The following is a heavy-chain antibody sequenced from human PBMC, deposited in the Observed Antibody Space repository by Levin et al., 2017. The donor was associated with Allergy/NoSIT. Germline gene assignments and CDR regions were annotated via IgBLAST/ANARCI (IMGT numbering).Heavy chain of an antibody. J-gene: IGHJ5*02. V-gene: IGHV3-11*01. D-gene: IGHD1-1*01. CDR2: ISSSGSTI. CDR3: ARDGRPTRRFDP. Sequence: PGESLKISCAASGFIFSDYYMSWIRQAPGKGLEWISYISSSGSTIYYADSVKGRFTISRDNAKNSVYLQMNSLRAEDTAVYHCARDGRPTRRFDPWGQGTLVTVSS. CDR1: GFIFSDYY.